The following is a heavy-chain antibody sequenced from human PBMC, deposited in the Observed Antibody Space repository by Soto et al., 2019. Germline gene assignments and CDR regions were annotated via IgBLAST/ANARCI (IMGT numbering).Heavy chain of an antibody. CDR1: GGTFSGYY. Sequence: QVQLQQWGAGLLKPSETLSLTCAVYGGTFSGYYWSWIRQPPGKGLEWIGEINHSGSTNYNPSLKSRVTISVDTSKNQFSLKLSSVTAADTAVYYCARADYYYYYGMDVWGQGTTVTVSS. V-gene: IGHV4-34*01. CDR2: INHSGST. J-gene: IGHJ6*02. CDR3: ARADYYYYYGMDV.